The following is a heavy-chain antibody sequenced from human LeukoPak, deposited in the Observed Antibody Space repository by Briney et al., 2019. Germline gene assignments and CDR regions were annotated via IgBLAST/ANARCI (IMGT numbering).Heavy chain of an antibody. CDR3: AKNRIKDSSSSCVDY. V-gene: IGHV3-30*02. Sequence: PGGSLRLSCAASGFTFSSYGMHWVRQAPGKGLEWVAFIRYDGSNKYYADSVKGRFTISRDNSKNTLYLQMNSLRAEDTAVYYCAKNRIKDSSSSCVDYWGQGTLVTVSS. CDR1: GFTFSSYG. D-gene: IGHD6-6*01. CDR2: IRYDGSNK. J-gene: IGHJ4*02.